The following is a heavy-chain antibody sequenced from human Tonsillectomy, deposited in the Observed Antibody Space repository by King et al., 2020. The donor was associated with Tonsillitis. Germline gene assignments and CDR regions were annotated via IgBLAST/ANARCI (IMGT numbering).Heavy chain of an antibody. CDR2: INHSGST. CDR1: GGSFSGYY. D-gene: IGHD5-18*01. CDR3: ARTFPTAMVPRDYYYGMDV. Sequence: VQLQQWGAGLLKPSETLSLTCAVYGGSFSGYYWSWIRQPPGKGLEWIGEINHSGSTNYNPSLKSRVTMSVDTSKNQFSLNLSSVTAADTAVYYCARTFPTAMVPRDYYYGMDVWGQGTTVTVSS. J-gene: IGHJ6*02. V-gene: IGHV4-34*01.